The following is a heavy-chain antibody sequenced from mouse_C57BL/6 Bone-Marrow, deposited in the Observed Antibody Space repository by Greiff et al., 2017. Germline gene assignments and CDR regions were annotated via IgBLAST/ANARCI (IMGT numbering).Heavy chain of an antibody. D-gene: IGHD1-1*01. Sequence: DVKLQESGPGLVKPSQSLSLTCSVTGYSITSGYYWNWIRQFPGNQLEWMGYISYDGSNNYTPSLQNRISLTRDTSKNQFFLKLNSVTTEDTATYYCARGEGGSYYYCSSYYPFAYWGQGTTLPVSS. CDR1: GYSITSGYY. J-gene: IGHJ2*01. CDR2: ISYDGSN. CDR3: ARGEGGSYYYCSSYYPFAY. V-gene: IGHV3-6*01.